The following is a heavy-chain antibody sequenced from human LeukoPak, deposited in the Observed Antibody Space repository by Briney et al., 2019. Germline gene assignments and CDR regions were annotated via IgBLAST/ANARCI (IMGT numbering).Heavy chain of an antibody. V-gene: IGHV3-74*01. D-gene: IGHD6-6*01. CDR2: INSDGSST. Sequence: PGGSLRLSCAASGFTFSSYWMHWVRQAPGKGLVWVSRINSDGSSTSYADSVKGRFTISRDNAKNTLYLQMNSLRAEDTAVYYCARDPRFEYSSSSGNYWGQGTLVTVSS. CDR3: ARDPRFEYSSSSGNY. CDR1: GFTFSSYW. J-gene: IGHJ4*02.